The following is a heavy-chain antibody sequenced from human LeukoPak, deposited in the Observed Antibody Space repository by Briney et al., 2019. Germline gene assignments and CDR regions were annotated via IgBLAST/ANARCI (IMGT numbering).Heavy chain of an antibody. V-gene: IGHV3-23*01. J-gene: IGHJ4*02. D-gene: IGHD4-11*01. CDR3: ANADYSNCPPMNY. CDR2: ISASGGST. Sequence: GGSLRLSCAASRFTFSSYAMSWVRQAPGKGLEWVSGISASGGSTYYADSVKGRFTISRDNSKNTVHLQMNSLRAEDTAVYYCANADYSNCPPMNYWGQGTLVTVSS. CDR1: RFTFSSYA.